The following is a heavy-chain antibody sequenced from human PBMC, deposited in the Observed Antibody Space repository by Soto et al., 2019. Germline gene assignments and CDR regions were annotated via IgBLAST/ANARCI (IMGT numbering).Heavy chain of an antibody. CDR2: ISVSGGST. V-gene: IGHV3-23*01. CDR1: GFTFSSYA. J-gene: IGHJ4*02. D-gene: IGHD4-17*01. Sequence: GGSLGLACAASGFTFSSYAMSWVRQAPGKGLEWVSAISVSGGSTYYADSVKGRFTISRDNSKNTLYLQMNSLRAEDTAVYYCAKLVGMTTVTTFDYWGQGTLVTVSS. CDR3: AKLVGMTTVTTFDY.